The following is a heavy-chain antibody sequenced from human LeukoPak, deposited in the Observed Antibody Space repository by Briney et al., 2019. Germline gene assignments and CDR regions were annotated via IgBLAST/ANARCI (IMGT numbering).Heavy chain of an antibody. V-gene: IGHV1-2*02. J-gene: IGHJ4*02. CDR1: GYTFTAYY. CDR3: ARDRVVVPAAFDY. Sequence: ASVKVSCKASGYTFTAYYMHWVRQAPGQGLEWMGWINPNSGGTNYAQKFQGRVTMTRDTSISAAYMELSRLRSDDTAVYYCARDRVVVPAAFDYWGQGTLVTVSS. CDR2: INPNSGGT. D-gene: IGHD2-2*01.